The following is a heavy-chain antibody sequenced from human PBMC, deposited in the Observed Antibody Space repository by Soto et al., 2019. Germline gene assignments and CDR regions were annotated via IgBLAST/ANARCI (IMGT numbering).Heavy chain of an antibody. J-gene: IGHJ4*02. CDR2: ISATGMST. CDR3: AKSRISVTSHFDY. Sequence: GALRLSFAASGFGFSSYAMSWVLQAPGKGLEWVSAISATGMSTYYADSVKGRFTISRDNSKNMMFLQMTSLRAEDTARYFCAKSRISVTSHFDYWGQGALVTVSS. CDR1: GFGFSSYA. D-gene: IGHD6-19*01. V-gene: IGHV3-23*01.